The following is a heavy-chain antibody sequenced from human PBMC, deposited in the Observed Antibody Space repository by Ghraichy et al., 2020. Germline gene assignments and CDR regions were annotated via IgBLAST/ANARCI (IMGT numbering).Heavy chain of an antibody. J-gene: IGHJ3*02. Sequence: GGSLRLSCAASGFTFSNYAMSWVRQAPGKGLEWVSVITKNGCSTYYADSVKGRFTISRDNSKNTLYLQMNSLRAEDTAVHYCVKDEYCCSASCQEAAFDTLAQGTRGTVSS. D-gene: IGHD2-2*01. V-gene: IGHV3-23*01. CDR2: ITKNGCST. CDR1: GFTFSNYA. CDR3: VKDEYCCSASCQEAAFDT.